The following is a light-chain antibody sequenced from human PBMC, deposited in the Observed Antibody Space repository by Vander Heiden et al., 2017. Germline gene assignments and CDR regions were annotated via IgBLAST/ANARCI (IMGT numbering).Light chain of an antibody. V-gene: IGKV1-39*01. CDR2: AAS. CDR3: QQSDSTLYT. Sequence: DIQMTHSPSSLSASVGDRVTITCRASQSISSYLNWYQQKPGKAPKLLIYAASSLQSGVPSRFSGSGSGTDFTLTISRLQPEDFATYYCQQSDSTLYTFGQGTKLEIK. CDR1: QSISSY. J-gene: IGKJ2*01.